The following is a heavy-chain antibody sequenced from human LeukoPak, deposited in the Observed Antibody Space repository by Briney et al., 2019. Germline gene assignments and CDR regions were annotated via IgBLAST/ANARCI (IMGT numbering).Heavy chain of an antibody. Sequence: SETLSLTCTVSGGSISSYYWSWIRQPPGKGLECIGYIYYSGSTNYNPSLKNRVAISVDTSKNQFSLKLSSVTAADTAVYYCARVRPDSLVGPGQYYFDYWGQGTLVTVSS. V-gene: IGHV4-59*01. CDR1: GGSISSYY. CDR3: ARVRPDSLVGPGQYYFDY. CDR2: IYYSGST. J-gene: IGHJ4*02. D-gene: IGHD3-22*01.